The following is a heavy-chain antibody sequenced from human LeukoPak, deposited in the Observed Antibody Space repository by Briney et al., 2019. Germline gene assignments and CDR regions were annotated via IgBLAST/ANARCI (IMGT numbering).Heavy chain of an antibody. CDR1: GYTFTGYF. V-gene: IGHV1-2*06. CDR3: ARVLTTTVNNFDY. D-gene: IGHD4-17*01. J-gene: IGHJ4*02. Sequence: GASVKVSCKASGYTFTGYFLRWVRQAPGQGLEWMGRINPNSGSTDYSQKFQDRVTMTRDTSISTAYMELSRLTSDDTAVYYCARVLTTTVNNFDYWGQGTLVTVSS. CDR2: INPNSGST.